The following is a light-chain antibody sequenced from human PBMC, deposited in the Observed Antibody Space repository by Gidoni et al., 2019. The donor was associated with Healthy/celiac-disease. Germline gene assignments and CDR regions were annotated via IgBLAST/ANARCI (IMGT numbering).Light chain of an antibody. CDR2: ASS. V-gene: IGKV1-39*01. Sequence: DIQMTQSPSSLSASVGDRVTITCRASQSISSYLNWYQPKPGKAPKLLIYASSSLQSGVPSRFSGSGSGTDFTLPISSLQPEDFATYYGQQSYSTPRYTFGQGTKLEIK. J-gene: IGKJ2*01. CDR1: QSISSY. CDR3: QQSYSTPRYT.